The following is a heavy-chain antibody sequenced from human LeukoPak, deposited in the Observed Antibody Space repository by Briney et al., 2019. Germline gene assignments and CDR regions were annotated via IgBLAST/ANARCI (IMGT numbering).Heavy chain of an antibody. CDR1: GDSVSSNSAA. V-gene: IGHV6-1*01. CDR3: AISGTSGFRTNYFDY. Sequence: SQTLSLTCAISGDSVSSNSAAWNWIRQSPSRGLEWLGRTYYRSKWYNDYAVSVKSRITINPDASKNQFSLQLNSVTPEDTAVYYCAISGTSGFRTNYFDYWGQGTLVTVSS. D-gene: IGHD1-26*01. CDR2: TYYRSKWYN. J-gene: IGHJ4*02.